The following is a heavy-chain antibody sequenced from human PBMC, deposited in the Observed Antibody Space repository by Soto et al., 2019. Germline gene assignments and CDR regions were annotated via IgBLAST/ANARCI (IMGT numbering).Heavy chain of an antibody. CDR2: IYYSGST. D-gene: IGHD1-26*01. CDR3: ATQEVGGSSVYTFDP. J-gene: IGHJ5*02. V-gene: IGHV4-39*01. CDR1: GGSSTSSSYY. Sequence: SETLYLTCTVSGGSSTSSSYYWGWIRQPPGKGLEWIGSIYYSGSTYYNPSLKSRVTISVDTSKNQFSLKLSSVTAADTAVYNCATQEVGGSSVYTFDPCGQAPLLTVSS.